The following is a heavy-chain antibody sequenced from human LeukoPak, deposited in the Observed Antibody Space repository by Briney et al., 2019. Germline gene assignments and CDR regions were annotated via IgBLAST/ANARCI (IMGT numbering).Heavy chain of an antibody. J-gene: IGHJ4*02. CDR2: ISVYNGET. CDR3: ARSVPSDY. CDR1: GYTFTSFG. Sequence: ASVKVSCKASGYTFTSFGISWVRQAPGQGLEWMGWISVYNGETNSAKKFQDRVTMTTDTSTSTVYMELRNLRSDDTAVYYCARSVPSDYWGQGTLVIVSS. V-gene: IGHV1-18*01.